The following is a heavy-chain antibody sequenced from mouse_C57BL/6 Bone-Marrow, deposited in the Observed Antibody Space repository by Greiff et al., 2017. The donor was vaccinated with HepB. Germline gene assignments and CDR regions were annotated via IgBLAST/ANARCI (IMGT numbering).Heavy chain of an antibody. V-gene: IGHV5-6*01. CDR2: ISSGGSYT. CDR3: ARQDGNYEGWYFDV. Sequence: VQLKESGGDLVKPGGSLKLSCAASGFTFSSYGMSWVRQTPDKRLEWVATISSGGSYTYYPDSVKGRFTISRDNAKNTLYLQMSSLKSEDTAMYYCARQDGNYEGWYFDVWGTGTTVTVSS. D-gene: IGHD2-1*01. CDR1: GFTFSSYG. J-gene: IGHJ1*03.